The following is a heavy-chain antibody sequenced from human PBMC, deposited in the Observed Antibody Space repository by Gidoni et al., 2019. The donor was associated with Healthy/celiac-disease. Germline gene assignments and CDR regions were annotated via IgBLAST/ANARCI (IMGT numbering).Heavy chain of an antibody. CDR3: ARHPNYDSSGYYPKD. J-gene: IGHJ4*02. D-gene: IGHD3-22*01. V-gene: IGHV5-10-1*03. CDR2: IDPSDSYT. CDR1: GYSFTSYW. Sequence: EVQLMQSGAEVKKPGESLRISCKGSGYSFTSYWISLVRQMPGKGLEWMGRIDPSDSYTNYSPSFQGHVTISADKSISTAYLQWSSLKASDTAMYYCARHPNYDSSGYYPKDWGQGTLVTVSS.